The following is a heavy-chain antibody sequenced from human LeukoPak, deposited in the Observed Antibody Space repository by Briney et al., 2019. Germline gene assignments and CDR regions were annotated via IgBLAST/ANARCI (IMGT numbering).Heavy chain of an antibody. CDR2: VSGIGANT. Sequence: GGSLRLSCEASGFTFSSYAMSWVRQAPGKGLEWVSGVSGIGANTYYADSVRGRFTISRDNSKNTLYLQMNSLRAEDTAVYYCAKRLLGYADSSPIDYWGQGTLVTVSS. CDR1: GFTFSSYA. J-gene: IGHJ4*02. CDR3: AKRLLGYADSSPIDY. D-gene: IGHD4-17*01. V-gene: IGHV3-23*01.